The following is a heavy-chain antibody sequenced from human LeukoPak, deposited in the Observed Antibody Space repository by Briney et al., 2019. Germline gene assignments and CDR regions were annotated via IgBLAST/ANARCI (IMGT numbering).Heavy chain of an antibody. CDR2: INSDGSST. D-gene: IGHD3-22*01. V-gene: IGHV3-74*01. Sequence: GGSLRLSCAASGFTFSSYWMHWVRQAPGKGLVWVSRINSDGSSTSYADSVKGRFTISRDNAKNTLYLQMNSLRAEDTAVYYCARGHSRYYYDSTGYYYSYWGQGTLVTVSS. CDR3: ARGHSRYYYDSTGYYYSY. J-gene: IGHJ4*02. CDR1: GFTFSSYW.